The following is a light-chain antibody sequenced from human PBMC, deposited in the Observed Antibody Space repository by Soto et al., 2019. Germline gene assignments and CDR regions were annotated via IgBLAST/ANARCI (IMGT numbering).Light chain of an antibody. Sequence: DIQMTQSASSMSASVGDRVTITCRASQSISSYLNWYQQKPGKAPKLLIYAASSLQSGVPSRFSGSGSGTDFTLTISSLKTEDFATYYCQQSYSTTVTFGGGTKVDIK. V-gene: IGKV1-39*01. J-gene: IGKJ4*01. CDR3: QQSYSTTVT. CDR2: AAS. CDR1: QSISSY.